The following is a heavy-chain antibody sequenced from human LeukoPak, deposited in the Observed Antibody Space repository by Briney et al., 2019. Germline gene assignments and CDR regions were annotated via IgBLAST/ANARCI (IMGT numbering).Heavy chain of an antibody. Sequence: GGSLRLSCAASGFTFSSYGMHWVRPAPGKGLEWVAFIRYDGSDKYYADSVKGRFTISRDNSKNTLYLQMNSLRAEDTAVYYCAKDKGFLTGYFDYWGQGTLVTVSS. CDR2: IRYDGSDK. CDR3: AKDKGFLTGYFDY. J-gene: IGHJ4*02. CDR1: GFTFSSYG. D-gene: IGHD3-9*01. V-gene: IGHV3-30*02.